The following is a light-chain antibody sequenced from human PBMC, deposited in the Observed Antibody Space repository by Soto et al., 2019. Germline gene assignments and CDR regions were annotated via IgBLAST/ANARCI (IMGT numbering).Light chain of an antibody. CDR3: QQYTKWPLT. CDR2: GAS. V-gene: IGKV3D-15*01. J-gene: IGKJ4*01. Sequence: EIVMTQSPATLSVSPGERATLSCRASQSVYSNLAWYQLKPGQAPRLLIYGASTRATGIPARFSGSGSGTEFTLTINSLQSEDFAVSYCQQYTKWPLTFGGGTKVEIK. CDR1: QSVYSN.